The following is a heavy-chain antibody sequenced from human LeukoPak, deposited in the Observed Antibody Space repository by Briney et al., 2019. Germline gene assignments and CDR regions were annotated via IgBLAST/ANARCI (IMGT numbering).Heavy chain of an antibody. J-gene: IGHJ6*03. D-gene: IGHD3-22*01. CDR3: ARDVHYYDSSGTNYYYYMDV. CDR2: IYHSGST. V-gene: IGHV4-4*02. Sequence: SGTLSLTCAVSGGSISSSNWWSWVRQPPGKGLEWIGEIYHSGSTNYNPSLKSRVTISVDKSKNQFSLKLSSVTAADTAVYYCARDVHYYDSSGTNYYYYMDVWGKGTTVTVSS. CDR1: GGSISSSNW.